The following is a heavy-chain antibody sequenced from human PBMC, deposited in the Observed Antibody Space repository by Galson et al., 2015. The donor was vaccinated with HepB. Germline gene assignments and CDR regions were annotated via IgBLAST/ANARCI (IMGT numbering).Heavy chain of an antibody. Sequence: SLRLSCAASGFTFSNYAMSWVRQAPGKGLEWVSIVGGSGGSPYYADSVKGRFTISRDSSKNTLYLQMNSLRGDDTAVYYCAKDTKTHSRYYYYSGMDVWGQGTTVTVSS. V-gene: IGHV3-23*01. D-gene: IGHD2-2*01. CDR3: AKDTKTHSRYYYYSGMDV. J-gene: IGHJ6*02. CDR2: VGGSGGSP. CDR1: GFTFSNYA.